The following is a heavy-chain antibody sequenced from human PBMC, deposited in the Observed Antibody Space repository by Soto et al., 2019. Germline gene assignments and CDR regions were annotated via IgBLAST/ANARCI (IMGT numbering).Heavy chain of an antibody. D-gene: IGHD2-2*01. V-gene: IGHV3-64*01. CDR3: AREMFGDIVVVPAAIDY. J-gene: IGHJ4*02. CDR1: GFTFSSYA. Sequence: GGSLRLSCAASGFTFSSYAMHWVRQAPGKGLEYVSAISSNGGSTYYANSVKGRFTISRDNSKNTLYLQMGSLRAEDMAVYYCAREMFGDIVVVPAAIDYWGQGTRGTVSS. CDR2: ISSNGGST.